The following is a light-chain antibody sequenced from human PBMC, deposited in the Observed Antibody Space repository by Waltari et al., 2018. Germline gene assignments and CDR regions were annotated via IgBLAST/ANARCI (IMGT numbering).Light chain of an antibody. J-gene: IGKJ2*03. V-gene: IGKV1-9*01. Sequence: IHLTQSPSSLSASIGDSVPLTCRASQHIRRYLAWYQQKPGEAPTLLINGASTLRSRVPSRFSGSGSGTDFHLTISRLETQDFATYYCQHVHTYPWYSFGQGTKLEMK. CDR1: QHIRRY. CDR3: QHVHTYPWYS. CDR2: GAS.